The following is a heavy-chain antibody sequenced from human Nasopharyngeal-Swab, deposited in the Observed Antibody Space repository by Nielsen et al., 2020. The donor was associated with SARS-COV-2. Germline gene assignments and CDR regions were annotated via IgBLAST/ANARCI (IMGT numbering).Heavy chain of an antibody. V-gene: IGHV4-39*01. CDR1: GGSICSSRYY. D-gene: IGHD2-2*01. J-gene: IGHJ6*03. Sequence: TMPRTWTVCGGSICSSRYYWGWIRQPPGQGLAWIGSIYYSGSTYYNPSLKSRVTISVDTSKNQFSLKLSSVTAADTAVYYCARHKYCSSTSCYFRREKASYYYMDVWGKGTTVTVSS. CDR3: ARHKYCSSTSCYFRREKASYYYMDV. CDR2: IYYSGST.